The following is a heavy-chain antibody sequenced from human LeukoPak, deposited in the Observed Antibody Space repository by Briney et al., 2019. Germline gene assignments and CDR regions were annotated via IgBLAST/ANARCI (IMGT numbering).Heavy chain of an antibody. Sequence: PGGSLRLSCAASGFTFSSYSMNWVRQAPGKGLEWVSSISSSSSYIYYADSVKGRFTISRDNAKNSLYPQMNSLRAEDTAVYYCARDYIAAAALFDYWGQGTLVTVSP. CDR1: GFTFSSYS. J-gene: IGHJ4*02. CDR3: ARDYIAAAALFDY. D-gene: IGHD6-13*01. V-gene: IGHV3-21*01. CDR2: ISSSSSYI.